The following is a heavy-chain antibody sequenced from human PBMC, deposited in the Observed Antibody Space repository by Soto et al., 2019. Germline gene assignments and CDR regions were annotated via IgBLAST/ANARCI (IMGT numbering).Heavy chain of an antibody. CDR2: ISAYNGNT. V-gene: IGHV1-18*01. Sequence: QVHLVQSGAEVKTPGASVMVSCKASGYTFTSYGISWVRQAPGQGLEWMGWISAYNGNTNYAQKLQGRVTMTTDTTTGTAYMEVRSLRSDDTAVYFCAREERYYSGSGSFGMDVWGQGTTVTVSS. J-gene: IGHJ6*02. CDR3: AREERYYSGSGSFGMDV. CDR1: GYTFTSYG. D-gene: IGHD3-10*01.